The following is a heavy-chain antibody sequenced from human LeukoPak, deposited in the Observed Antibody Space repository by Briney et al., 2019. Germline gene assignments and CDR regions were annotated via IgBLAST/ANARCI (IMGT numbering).Heavy chain of an antibody. V-gene: IGHV3-23*01. Sequence: GGSLRLSCAASGFTFSSYAMSWVRQAPGKGLEWVSAISGSGGSTYYADSVKGRFTISRDNSKNTLYLQMNSLRAEDTAVYYCAKGVSWGGSPDYFDYWGQGTLVTVSS. D-gene: IGHD3-3*01. J-gene: IGHJ4*02. CDR1: GFTFSSYA. CDR2: ISGSGGST. CDR3: AKGVSWGGSPDYFDY.